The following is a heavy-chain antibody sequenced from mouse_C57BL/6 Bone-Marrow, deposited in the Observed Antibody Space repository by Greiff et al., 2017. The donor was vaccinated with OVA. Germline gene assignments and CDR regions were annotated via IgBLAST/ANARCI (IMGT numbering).Heavy chain of an antibody. CDR2: IYPGSGST. CDR3: ARTLYGSLFAY. J-gene: IGHJ3*01. CDR1: GYTFTSYW. D-gene: IGHD1-1*01. Sequence: QVHVKQPGAELVKPGASVKMSCKASGYTFTSYWITWVRQRPGQGLEWIGDIYPGSGSTNYNEKFKSKATLTVDTSSSTAYMQLSSLTSEDSAVYYCARTLYGSLFAYWGQGTLVTVSA. V-gene: IGHV1-55*01.